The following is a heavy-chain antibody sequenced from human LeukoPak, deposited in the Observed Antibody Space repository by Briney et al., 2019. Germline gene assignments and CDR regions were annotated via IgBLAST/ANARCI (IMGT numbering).Heavy chain of an antibody. Sequence: GGSLRLSCVASGFTFSSHGMHWVRQAPGKGLEWVAVISFHGGNPYYAESVKGRFTISRDNAKNSLYLQMNSLRAEDTAVYYCARDEDSTYYYYGMDVWGKGTTVTVSS. J-gene: IGHJ6*04. V-gene: IGHV3-30*03. CDR2: ISFHGGNP. CDR1: GFTFSSHG. D-gene: IGHD2-15*01. CDR3: ARDEDSTYYYYGMDV.